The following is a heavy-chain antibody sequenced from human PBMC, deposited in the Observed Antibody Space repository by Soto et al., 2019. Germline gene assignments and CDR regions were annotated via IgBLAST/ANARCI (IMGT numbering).Heavy chain of an antibody. CDR3: ARAGGVLRFLWVLDY. CDR2: ISGYDGNT. Sequence: QAHLVQSGAEVRKPGASVKVSCKASGYTFTTYGISWVRQAPGKGLEWMGWISGYDGNTNHAQKFQGRVTMTTDTSTSTAYMELRSLRSDDTAIYYCARAGGVLRFLWVLDYWGQGTLVTVSS. J-gene: IGHJ4*02. V-gene: IGHV1-18*01. D-gene: IGHD3-3*01. CDR1: GYTFTTYG.